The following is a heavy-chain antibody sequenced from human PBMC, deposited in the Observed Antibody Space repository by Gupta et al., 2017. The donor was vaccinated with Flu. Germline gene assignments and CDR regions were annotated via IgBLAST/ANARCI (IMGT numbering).Heavy chain of an antibody. CDR2: MRSRSIDI. D-gene: IGHD2-2*01. J-gene: IGHJ6*04. V-gene: IGHV3-21*01. CDR1: YS. CDR3: AGVVGSGSTSARLWNLSMDG. Sequence: YSMNWGRQAAGKGMEWISAMRSRSIDIDYADSEKGRCTSSIDNAKNSLSIHLNSMRAEDTAVDDGAGVVGSGSTSARLWNLSMDGWGKGTTVTVSS.